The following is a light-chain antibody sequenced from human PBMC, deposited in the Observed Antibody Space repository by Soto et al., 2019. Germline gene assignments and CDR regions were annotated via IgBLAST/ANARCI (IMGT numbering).Light chain of an antibody. CDR3: QQSYSTPLT. Sequence: DIQMTQSPSTLSASVGDRVTITCRASQSISSWLAWYQQKQGKAPKLLIYAASSLQSGVPSRFSGSGSGTDFTRTISSLQPEDVATYDCQQSYSTPLTFGPGTKVDIK. CDR2: AAS. J-gene: IGKJ1*01. CDR1: QSISSW. V-gene: IGKV1-39*01.